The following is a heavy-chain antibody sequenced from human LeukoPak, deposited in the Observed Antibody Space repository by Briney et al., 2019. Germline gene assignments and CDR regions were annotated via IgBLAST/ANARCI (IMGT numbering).Heavy chain of an antibody. D-gene: IGHD6-19*01. CDR2: IKRDGSEK. CDR1: GFTFSSYW. J-gene: IGHJ4*02. Sequence: GGSLRLSCAASGFTFSSYWMSWVRQAPGKGLEWVANIKRDGSEKYYVDSVKGRFTISRDNAKNSLYLQMNSLRAEDTAVYYCARFASSGRPGYFDYWGQGTLVTVSS. CDR3: ARFASSGRPGYFDY. V-gene: IGHV3-7*03.